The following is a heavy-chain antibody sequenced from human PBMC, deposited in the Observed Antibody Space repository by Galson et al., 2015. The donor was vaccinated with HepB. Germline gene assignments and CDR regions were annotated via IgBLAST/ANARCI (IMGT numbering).Heavy chain of an antibody. CDR3: ARGDCSGGSCYYYYYGMDV. Sequence: SVKVSCKASGYTFTSYGISWVRQAPGQGLEWMGWISAYNGNTNYAQKVQGRVTMTTDTSTSTAYMELRSLRSDDTAVYYCARGDCSGGSCYYYYYGMDVWGQGTTVTVSS. D-gene: IGHD2-15*01. J-gene: IGHJ6*02. CDR2: ISAYNGNT. V-gene: IGHV1-18*04. CDR1: GYTFTSYG.